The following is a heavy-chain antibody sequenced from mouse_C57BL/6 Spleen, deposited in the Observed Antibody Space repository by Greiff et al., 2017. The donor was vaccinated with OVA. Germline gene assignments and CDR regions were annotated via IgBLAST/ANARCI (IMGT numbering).Heavy chain of an antibody. D-gene: IGHD1-2*01. V-gene: IGHV1-72*01. J-gene: IGHJ4*01. CDR1: GYTFTSYW. Sequence: VQLQQPGAELVKPGASVKLSCKASGYTFTSYWMHWVKQRPGRGLEWIGRIDPNSGGTKYNEKFKSKATLTVDKPSSTAYLQLSSRASDDPAVYYCARLNYGDYAMDYWGQGTSVTVSS. CDR3: ARLNYGDYAMDY. CDR2: IDPNSGGT.